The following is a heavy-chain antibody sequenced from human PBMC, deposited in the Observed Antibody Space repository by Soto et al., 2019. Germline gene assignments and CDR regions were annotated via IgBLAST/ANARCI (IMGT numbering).Heavy chain of an antibody. CDR3: ARVGIFGVVVPLLDS. J-gene: IGHJ4*02. D-gene: IGHD3-3*01. V-gene: IGHV1-18*04. Sequence: ASVKVSCKASGYTFTRYGTSWVRQAPGQGLEWMGWISGYNANTNYAENLQDRVTMTTDTSTNTAYMELRSLRSDDTAMYYCARVGIFGVVVPLLDSWGQGTLVTVSS. CDR1: GYTFTRYG. CDR2: ISGYNANT.